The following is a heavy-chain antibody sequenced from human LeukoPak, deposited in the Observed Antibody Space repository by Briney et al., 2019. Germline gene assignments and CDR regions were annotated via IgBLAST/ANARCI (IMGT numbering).Heavy chain of an antibody. J-gene: IGHJ4*02. CDR1: GLTVSSNY. CDR3: ARFSGYSYGASFDY. D-gene: IGHD5-18*01. Sequence: GGSLRLSCAASGLTVSSNYMTWVRQPPGKGLEWVSVIYSGGSTYYADSVKGRFTISRDNSKNTLYLQMNSLRAEDTAVYYCARFSGYSYGASFDYWGQGTLVTVSS. V-gene: IGHV3-53*01. CDR2: IYSGGST.